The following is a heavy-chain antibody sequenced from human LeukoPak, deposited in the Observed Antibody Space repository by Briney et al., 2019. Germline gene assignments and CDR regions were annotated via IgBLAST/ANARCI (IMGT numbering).Heavy chain of an antibody. D-gene: IGHD1-26*01. J-gene: IGHJ4*02. CDR3: ARESGSYSRIEY. V-gene: IGHV4-4*07. CDR2: IYTSGST. CDR1: GGSISGYY. Sequence: SETLSLTCTVSGGSISGYYWSWIRQSAGKGLEWIGRIYTSGSTSYNPSLESRVTMSADTPKNQFSLKLSSVTAADTAVYYCARESGSYSRIEYWGQGTRVTVSS.